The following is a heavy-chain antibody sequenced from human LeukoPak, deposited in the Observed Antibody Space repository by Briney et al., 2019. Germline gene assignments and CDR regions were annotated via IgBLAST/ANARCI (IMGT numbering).Heavy chain of an antibody. CDR3: AELGITMIGGV. Sequence: QPGGSLRLSCAASGFSFSNSWMTWVRQAPGKGLEWVANINEDGSQRYFVDSVKGRFTISRGNAKNSLYLQMNSLRAEDTAVYYCAELGITMIGGVWGKGTTVTISS. CDR1: GFSFSNSW. V-gene: IGHV3-7*01. D-gene: IGHD3-10*02. CDR2: INEDGSQR. J-gene: IGHJ6*04.